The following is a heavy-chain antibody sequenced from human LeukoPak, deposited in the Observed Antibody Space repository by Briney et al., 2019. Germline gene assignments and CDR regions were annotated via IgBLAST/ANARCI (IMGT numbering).Heavy chain of an antibody. CDR1: GCTFSSYA. CDR3: ARDREQQLVANWCDP. J-gene: IGHJ5*02. D-gene: IGHD6-13*01. Sequence: GGSLRLSCAASGCTFSSYAMHWVRQAPGKGLEWVAVISYDGSNKYYADSVKGRFTISRDNSKNTLYLQMNSLRAEDTAVYYCARDREQQLVANWCDPWGQGTLVTVSS. CDR2: ISYDGSNK. V-gene: IGHV3-30-3*01.